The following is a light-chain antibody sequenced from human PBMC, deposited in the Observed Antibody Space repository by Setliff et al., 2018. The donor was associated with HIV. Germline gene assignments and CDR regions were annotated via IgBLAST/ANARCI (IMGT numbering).Light chain of an antibody. CDR3: CSYAGSHTFV. CDR2: EGS. J-gene: IGLJ1*01. Sequence: QSVLTQPASVSGSPGQSITISCTGTSSDVGSYNLVSWYQQHPGKAPKLMIYEGSERPSGVPDRFSGSKSGNTASLTISGLQAEDEADYYCCSYAGSHTFVFGTGTRSPS. V-gene: IGLV2-23*01. CDR1: SSDVGSYNL.